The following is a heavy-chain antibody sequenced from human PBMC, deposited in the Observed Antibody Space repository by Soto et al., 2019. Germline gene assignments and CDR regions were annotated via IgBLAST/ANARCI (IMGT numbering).Heavy chain of an antibody. Sequence: QLQLQESGPGLVKPSETLSLTCTVSGGSISSSSYYWGWIRQPPGKGLEWIGNIYYSGSTYYNPSLKSRVTISVDTSKNQFSLKLSSVTATDTAVYYCARQGIQLWLGYWGQGTLVTVSS. V-gene: IGHV4-39*01. J-gene: IGHJ4*02. CDR3: ARQGIQLWLGY. CDR2: IYYSGST. D-gene: IGHD5-18*01. CDR1: GGSISSSSYY.